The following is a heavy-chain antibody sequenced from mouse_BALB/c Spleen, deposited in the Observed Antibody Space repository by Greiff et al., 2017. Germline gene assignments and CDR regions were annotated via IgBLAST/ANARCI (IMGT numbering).Heavy chain of an antibody. CDR3: ATTAYYAMDY. J-gene: IGHJ4*01. CDR2: ISNLAYSI. D-gene: IGHD1-2*01. Sequence: DVKLVESGGGLVQPGGSRKLSCAASGFTFSDYGMAWVRQAPGKGPEWVAFISNLAYSIYYADTVTGRFTISRENAKNTLYLEMSSLRSEDTAMYYCATTAYYAMDYWGQGTSVTVSS. CDR1: GFTFSDYG. V-gene: IGHV5-15*02.